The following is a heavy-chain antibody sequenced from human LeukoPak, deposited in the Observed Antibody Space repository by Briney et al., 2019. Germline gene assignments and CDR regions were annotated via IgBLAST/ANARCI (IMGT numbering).Heavy chain of an antibody. CDR1: GGSISSSSYY. CDR2: IYYSGST. D-gene: IGHD2-2*02. V-gene: IGHV4-39*01. CDR3: ARRYMGGAFDY. Sequence: SETLSLTCTVSGGSISSSSYYWGWIRQPPGNGLEWIGSIYYSGSTYYNPSLKSRVTISVDTSKNQFSLKLSSVTAADTAVYYCARRYMGGAFDYWGQGTLVTVSS. J-gene: IGHJ4*02.